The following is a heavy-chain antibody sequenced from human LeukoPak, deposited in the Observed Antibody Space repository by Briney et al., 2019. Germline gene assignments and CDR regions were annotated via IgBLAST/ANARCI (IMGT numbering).Heavy chain of an antibody. D-gene: IGHD1-26*01. V-gene: IGHV3-53*01. CDR1: GFTVSSNY. J-gene: IGHJ4*02. CDR2: IYSGGST. Sequence: PGGSLRLACAASGFTVSSNYMSWVRQAPGKGLEWVSVIYSGGSTYYADSVKGRFTISRDNSKNTLYLQMNSLRAEDTAVYYCAVYSVSYYGVDYWGQGTLVTVSS. CDR3: AVYSVSYYGVDY.